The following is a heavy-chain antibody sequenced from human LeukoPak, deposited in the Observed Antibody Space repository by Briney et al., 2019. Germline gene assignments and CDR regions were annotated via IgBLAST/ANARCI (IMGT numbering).Heavy chain of an antibody. CDR1: DGSISSYF. CDR3: ARVGEQWLLRYYFDC. Sequence: SETLSLTCTVSDGSISSYFWSWLRQPPGKGLEWIGYIFHSGTTNYNPSLKSRVTISIDTPKNQFSLKVTSVTAADAAVYYCARVGEQWLLRYYFDCWGQGALVAVSS. J-gene: IGHJ4*02. V-gene: IGHV4-59*01. D-gene: IGHD6-19*01. CDR2: IFHSGTT.